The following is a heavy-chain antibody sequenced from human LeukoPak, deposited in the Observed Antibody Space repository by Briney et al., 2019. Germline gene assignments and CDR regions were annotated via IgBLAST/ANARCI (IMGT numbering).Heavy chain of an antibody. V-gene: IGHV3-7*03. D-gene: IGHD4-17*01. CDR1: GFTFSSYW. CDR3: VRCRTTVTAMPGY. J-gene: IGHJ4*02. Sequence: GGSLRLSCAASGFTFSSYWMSWVRQAPGKGLEWVANIKQDGSEKYYVDSVNGRFTISRDNAKNSLYLQMNSLRAEDTAIYYCVRCRTTVTAMPGYWGQGTLVTVSS. CDR2: IKQDGSEK.